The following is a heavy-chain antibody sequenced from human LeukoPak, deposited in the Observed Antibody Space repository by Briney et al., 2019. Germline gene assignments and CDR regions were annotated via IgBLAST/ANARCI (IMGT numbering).Heavy chain of an antibody. CDR1: GFTFSNYG. Sequence: PGRSLRLSCAASGFTFSNYGMHWVRQAPGKGLEWVSVIYSGGSTYYADSVKGRFTISRDNSKNTLYLQMNSLRAEDTAVYYCARIAAGNYYYGMDVWGQGTTVTVSS. CDR2: IYSGGST. CDR3: ARIAAGNYYYGMDV. V-gene: IGHV3-NL1*01. D-gene: IGHD6-13*01. J-gene: IGHJ6*02.